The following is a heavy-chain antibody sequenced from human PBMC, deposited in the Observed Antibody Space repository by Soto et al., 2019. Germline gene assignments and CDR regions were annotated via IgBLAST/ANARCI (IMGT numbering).Heavy chain of an antibody. CDR1: GFSFNNAW. J-gene: IGHJ4*02. V-gene: IGHV3-15*01. Sequence: EVQLVESGGGLVKPGGSLRLSCAASGFSFNNAWITWVRQAPGKVLEWVGRIKSKTDGGTTDYTAPVKGRFTISRDDSRNTVYLQLNSLQIEDTAVYYCSTLRFVRGVHQLDCWGQGTLVTVSS. D-gene: IGHD3-10*01. CDR3: STLRFVRGVHQLDC. CDR2: IKSKTDGGTT.